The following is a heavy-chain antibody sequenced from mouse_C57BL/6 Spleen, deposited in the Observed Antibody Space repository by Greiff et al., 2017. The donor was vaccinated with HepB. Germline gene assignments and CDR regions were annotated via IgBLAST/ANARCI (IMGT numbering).Heavy chain of an antibody. CDR3: ARRGLRWYYFAY. V-gene: IGHV5-4*01. CDR2: ISDGGSYT. Sequence: EVQLQESGGGLVKPGGSLKLSCAASGFTFSSYAMSWVRQTPEKRLEWVATISDGGSYTYYPDNVKGRFTISRDNAKNNLYLQMSHLKSEDTAMYYCARRGLRWYYFAYWGQGTTLTVSS. J-gene: IGHJ2*01. CDR1: GFTFSSYA. D-gene: IGHD3-3*01.